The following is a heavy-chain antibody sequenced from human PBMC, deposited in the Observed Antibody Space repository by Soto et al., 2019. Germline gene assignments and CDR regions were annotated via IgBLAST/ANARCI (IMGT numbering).Heavy chain of an antibody. Sequence: PSETLSLTCAVSGGSISSGGYSWSWIRQPPGKGLEWIGYIYHSGSTYYNPSLKSRVTISVDRSKNQFSLKLSSVTAADTAVYYCARRSSTAALDYWGQGTLVTVSS. CDR3: ARRSSTAALDY. CDR1: GGSISSGGYS. J-gene: IGHJ4*02. V-gene: IGHV4-30-2*02. CDR2: IYHSGST. D-gene: IGHD3-10*01.